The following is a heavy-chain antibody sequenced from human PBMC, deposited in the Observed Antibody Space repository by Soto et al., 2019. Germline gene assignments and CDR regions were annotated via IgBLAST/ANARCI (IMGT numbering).Heavy chain of an antibody. CDR3: ARHDYSNEHWFDT. J-gene: IGHJ5*02. V-gene: IGHV3-11*06. CDR1: GFTFSDYY. Sequence: KPGGSLRLSCTASGFTFSDYYMSWIRQAPGKGLEWISYISSASDYSTYADSVKGRFTISRDNAKNSLYLQLNNVRPDDTALYFCARHDYSNEHWFDTWGLGTAVT. CDR2: ISSASDYS. D-gene: IGHD4-4*01.